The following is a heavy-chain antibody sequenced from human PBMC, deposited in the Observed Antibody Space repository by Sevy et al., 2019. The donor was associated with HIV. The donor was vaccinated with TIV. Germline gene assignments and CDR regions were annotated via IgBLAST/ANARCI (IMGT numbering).Heavy chain of an antibody. Sequence: GGSLRLSCVASGLTFYSYAMSWVRQAPGKGLDWVSGVSGSGASTFYADSVKGRFTISRDNSKNTLHLQMNSLRAEDTAVYYCVKVKWGVGATGGDFDSWGQGALVTVSS. CDR1: GLTFYSYA. D-gene: IGHD1-26*01. CDR3: VKVKWGVGATGGDFDS. J-gene: IGHJ4*02. CDR2: VSGSGAST. V-gene: IGHV3-23*01.